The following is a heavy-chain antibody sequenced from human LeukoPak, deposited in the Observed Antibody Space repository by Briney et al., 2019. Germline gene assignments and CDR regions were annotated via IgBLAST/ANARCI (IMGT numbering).Heavy chain of an antibody. CDR1: GGSISSYY. J-gene: IGHJ6*03. V-gene: IGHV4-59*01. CDR3: ARADCGGDCYYYYYMDV. CDR2: IYYSGST. D-gene: IGHD2-21*02. Sequence: SETLSLTCTVSGGSISSYYWSWIRQPPGKGLEWVGYIYYSGSTNYNPSLKSRVTISVDTSKNQFSLKLSSVTAADTAVYYCARADCGGDCYYYYYMDVWGKGTTVTVSS.